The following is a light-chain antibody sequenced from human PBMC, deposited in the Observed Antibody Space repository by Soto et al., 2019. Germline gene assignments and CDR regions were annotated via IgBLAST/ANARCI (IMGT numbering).Light chain of an antibody. J-gene: IGKJ4*01. CDR3: QQSYSTLLT. V-gene: IGKV1-39*01. CDR1: QSISSY. CDR2: AAS. Sequence: DIQMTQSPSSLSASVGDRVTITCRASQSISSYLNWYQQKPGKAPKLLIYAASSLQSGVPSRFSGSGSGTDFTLNISSMQPEDFATYYCQQSYSTLLTFGRGTKVDIK.